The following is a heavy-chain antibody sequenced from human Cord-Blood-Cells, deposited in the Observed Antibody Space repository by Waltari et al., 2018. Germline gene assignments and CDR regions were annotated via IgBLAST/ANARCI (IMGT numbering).Heavy chain of an antibody. CDR1: GGSFIGSY. Sequence: QVQLQQWGAGLLKPSETLSLTCAVYGGSFIGSYWRWTLAPPGKGLEWIGEINHSGSTNYNPSLKSRVTISVDTSKNQFSLKLSSVTAADTAVYYCARGPRIAAADDWYFDLWGRGTLVTVSS. V-gene: IGHV4-34*01. J-gene: IGHJ2*01. CDR3: ARGPRIAAADDWYFDL. CDR2: INHSGST. D-gene: IGHD6-13*01.